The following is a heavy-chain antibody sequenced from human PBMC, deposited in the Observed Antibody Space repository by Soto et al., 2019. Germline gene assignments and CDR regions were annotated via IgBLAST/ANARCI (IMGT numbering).Heavy chain of an antibody. Sequence: GASVKVSCKASGYTFTSYGISWVRQAPGQGLEWMGWINAGNGNTKYSQKLQGRVTMTTDTSTSTAYMELRSLRSDDTAVYYCARDNRWNMTITRASIWGQGTMVTVSS. J-gene: IGHJ3*02. D-gene: IGHD1-1*01. CDR3: ARDNRWNMTITRASI. CDR2: INAGNGNT. CDR1: GYTFTSYG. V-gene: IGHV1-18*01.